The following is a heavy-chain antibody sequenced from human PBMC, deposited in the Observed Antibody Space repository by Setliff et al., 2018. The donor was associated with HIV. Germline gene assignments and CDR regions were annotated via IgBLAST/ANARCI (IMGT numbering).Heavy chain of an antibody. Sequence: LSLTCTVSGVSISSGTYYWSWVRQPAGKGLEWIGRIYTSGSTNYNPSLKSRVTISLDTSKNQFSMKLSSVTAADTAVYYCARENGRTNYYYYYGLDVWGQGTTVTVSS. J-gene: IGHJ6*02. CDR1: GVSISSGTYY. CDR2: IYTSGST. V-gene: IGHV4-61*02. CDR3: ARENGRTNYYYYYGLDV.